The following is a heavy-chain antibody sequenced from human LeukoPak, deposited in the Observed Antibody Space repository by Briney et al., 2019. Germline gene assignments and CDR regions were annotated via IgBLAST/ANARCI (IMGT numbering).Heavy chain of an antibody. Sequence: PSETLSLTCTVSGGSISSYYWSWIRQPPGKGLEWIGYIYDSGSTNYNPSLKSRVTISVDTSKNQFSLKLSSVTAADTAVYYCARGTIRVGPYGEPVFDYWGHGILVTVSS. CDR3: ARGTIRVGPYGEPVFDY. D-gene: IGHD1-26*01. V-gene: IGHV4-59*01. CDR2: IYDSGST. J-gene: IGHJ4*01. CDR1: GGSISSYY.